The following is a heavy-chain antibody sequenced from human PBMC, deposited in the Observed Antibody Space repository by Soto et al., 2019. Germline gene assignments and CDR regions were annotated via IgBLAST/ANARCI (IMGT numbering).Heavy chain of an antibody. J-gene: IGHJ4*02. CDR1: GGTFSSYA. V-gene: IGHV1-69*12. Sequence: QVQLVQSGAEVKKPGSSVKVSCKASGGTFSSYAISWVRQAPGQGLEWMGGIIPIFGTANYAQKFQGRVTINAGDSPSTAYMELSSLRSEDTAVYYCAGDPGEQRPYYYDFWGQGALVTVSA. D-gene: IGHD6-25*01. CDR3: AGDPGEQRPYYYDF. CDR2: IIPIFGTA.